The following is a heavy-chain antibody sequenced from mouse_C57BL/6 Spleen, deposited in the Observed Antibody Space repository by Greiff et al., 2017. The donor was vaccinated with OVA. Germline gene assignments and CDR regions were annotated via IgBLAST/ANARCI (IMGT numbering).Heavy chain of an antibody. CDR3: ARVDDYGRYFDY. J-gene: IGHJ2*01. V-gene: IGHV5-17*01. CDR2: ISSGSSTI. Sequence: EVQGVESGGGLVKPGGSLTLSCAASGFTFSDYGMHWVRQAPEKGLEWVAYISSGSSTISYADTVKGRFTISRDNAKNTLFLQMTSLRSEDTAMYYCARVDDYGRYFDYWGQGTTLTVSS. CDR1: GFTFSDYG. D-gene: IGHD2-4*01.